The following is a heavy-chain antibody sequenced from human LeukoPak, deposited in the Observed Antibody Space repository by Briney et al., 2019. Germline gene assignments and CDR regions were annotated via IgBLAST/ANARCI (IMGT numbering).Heavy chain of an antibody. V-gene: IGHV3-74*01. J-gene: IGHJ5*01. CDR1: GFTCSDYW. D-gene: IGHD6-19*01. Sequence: PGGSLRLSCEASGFTCSDYWMHWVRQAPGKGRVGVSRIIADGASTGYADSVKGRFTISRDNAKNTLYLQMNSLRDEDTAVYYCARGHGGWNWFDSWGQGTLVTVSS. CDR3: ARGHGGWNWFDS. CDR2: IIADGAST.